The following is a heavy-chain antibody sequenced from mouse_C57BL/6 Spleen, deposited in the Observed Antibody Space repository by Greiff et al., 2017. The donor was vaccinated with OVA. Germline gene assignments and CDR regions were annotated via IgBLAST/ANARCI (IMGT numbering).Heavy chain of an antibody. CDR2: IYPGRGST. CDR3: ARPYYSNYDYAMDY. Sequence: VQLQQPGAELVKPGASVKMSCKASGYTFTSYWITWVKQRPGQGLEWIGDIYPGRGSTNYNEKFKSKATLTVDTASSTAYMQLSSLTSEDSAVYYCARPYYSNYDYAMDYWGQGTSVTVSS. D-gene: IGHD2-5*01. V-gene: IGHV1-55*01. J-gene: IGHJ4*01. CDR1: GYTFTSYW.